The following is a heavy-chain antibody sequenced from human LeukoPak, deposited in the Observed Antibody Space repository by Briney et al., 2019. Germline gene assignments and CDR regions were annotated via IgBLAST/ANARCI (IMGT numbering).Heavy chain of an antibody. V-gene: IGHV3-30*18. CDR3: AKGRGAFDI. CDR2: ISNDGSNK. Sequence: GGSLRLSCAASGFTFSSYEMNWVRQAPGKGLEWVAVISNDGSNKYYADSVKGRFTISRDNSKNTLHLQMNSLRAEDTAVYYCAKGRGAFDIWGQGTMVTVSS. D-gene: IGHD3-10*01. J-gene: IGHJ3*02. CDR1: GFTFSSYE.